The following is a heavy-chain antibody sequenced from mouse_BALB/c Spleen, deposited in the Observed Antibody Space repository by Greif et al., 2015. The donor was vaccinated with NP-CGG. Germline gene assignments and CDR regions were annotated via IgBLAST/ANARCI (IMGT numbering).Heavy chain of an antibody. V-gene: IGHV1-82*01. Sequence: VKLMESGPELVKPGASVKISCKASGYAFSSSWMNWVKQRPGQGLEWIGRIYPGDGDTNYNGKFKGKATLTADKSSSTAYMQLSSLTSVDSAVYFCASSDYDPPYAMDYWGQGTSVTVSS. CDR1: GYAFSSSW. J-gene: IGHJ4*01. CDR3: ASSDYDPPYAMDY. CDR2: IYPGDGDT. D-gene: IGHD2-4*01.